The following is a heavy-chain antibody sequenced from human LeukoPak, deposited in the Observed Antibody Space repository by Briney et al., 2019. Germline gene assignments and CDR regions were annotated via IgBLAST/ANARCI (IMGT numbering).Heavy chain of an antibody. CDR2: VYYTGSN. Sequence: NSSETLSLTCTVSGGSISISSYYWAWIRQPPGKGLQWIANVYYTGSNNYNLSLKRRVTISVDTSKNQFSLKVTSVTAADTAVYYCARLGSGSSIRGFDPWGQGTLVTVSS. J-gene: IGHJ5*02. CDR1: GGSISISSYY. CDR3: ARLGSGSSIRGFDP. V-gene: IGHV4-39*01. D-gene: IGHD3-10*01.